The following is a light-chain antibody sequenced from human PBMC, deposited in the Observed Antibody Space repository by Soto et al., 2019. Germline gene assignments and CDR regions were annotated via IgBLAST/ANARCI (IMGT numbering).Light chain of an antibody. CDR1: QSVRRNY. CDR3: QQYGSTPPT. CDR2: GAS. Sequence: EIVLTQSPVTLSLSPGERATLSCRASQSVRRNYLAWYQQKPGQAPRLIIYGASSRATDIPDRFSGSGSGTEFSLTISRLEPEDFAVYSCQQYGSTPPTFGQGTKVEIK. V-gene: IGKV3-20*01. J-gene: IGKJ1*01.